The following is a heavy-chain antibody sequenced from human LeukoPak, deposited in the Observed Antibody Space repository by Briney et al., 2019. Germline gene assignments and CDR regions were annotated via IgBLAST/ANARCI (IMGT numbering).Heavy chain of an antibody. CDR3: ARDVPNDWLDY. D-gene: IGHD3-9*01. CDR1: GYTFTGYF. V-gene: IGHV1-2*02. CDR2: IDPNSGGT. J-gene: IGHJ4*02. Sequence: GASVKVSCKASGYTFTGYFIHWARQAPGQGLEWMGWIDPNSGGTVYAQKFQGRVTMTRDTSISAAYMELSRLKSDDTAVYYCARDVPNDWLDYWGQGTLVTVSS.